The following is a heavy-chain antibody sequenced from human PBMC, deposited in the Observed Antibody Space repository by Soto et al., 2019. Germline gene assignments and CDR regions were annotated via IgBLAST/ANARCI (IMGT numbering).Heavy chain of an antibody. V-gene: IGHV4-30-2*01. CDR1: GGSISSGGYS. J-gene: IGHJ5*02. CDR2: IYHSGST. Sequence: LSLTCAVSGGSISSGGYSWSWIRQPPGKGLEWIGYIYHSGSTYYNPSLKSRVTISVDRSKNQFSLKLSSVTAADTAVYYCARAGTGNWFDPWGQGTLVTVSS. CDR3: ARAGTGNWFDP. D-gene: IGHD3-10*01.